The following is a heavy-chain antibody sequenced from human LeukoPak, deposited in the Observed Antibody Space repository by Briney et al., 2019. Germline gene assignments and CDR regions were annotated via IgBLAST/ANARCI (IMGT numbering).Heavy chain of an antibody. V-gene: IGHV3-73*01. CDR2: ITSKANSYAT. CDR3: YHYGSGSYSTDY. Sequence: GGSLRLSCAASGFTFSDATMNWVRRASGKGLEWLGRITSKANSYATAYSASVEGRFTVSRDDSKNTAYLQMNSLRTEDTAVYYCYHYGSGSYSTDYWGQGTLVTVSS. J-gene: IGHJ4*02. CDR1: GFTFSDAT. D-gene: IGHD3-10*01.